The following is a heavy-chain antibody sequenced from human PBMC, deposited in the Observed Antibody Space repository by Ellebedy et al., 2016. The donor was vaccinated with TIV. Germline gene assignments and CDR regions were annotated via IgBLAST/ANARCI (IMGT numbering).Heavy chain of an antibody. CDR2: IKSKTDGGTT. V-gene: IGHV3-15*01. CDR3: TTQGGLRGNWYFDL. CDR1: GFTFSNAW. D-gene: IGHD1-14*01. J-gene: IGHJ2*01. Sequence: GESLKISCAASGFTFSNAWMSWVRQAPGKGLEWVGRIKSKTDGGTTDYAAPVKGRFTISRDDSKNTLYLQMNSLKTEDTAVYYCTTQGGLRGNWYFDLWGRGTLVTVSS.